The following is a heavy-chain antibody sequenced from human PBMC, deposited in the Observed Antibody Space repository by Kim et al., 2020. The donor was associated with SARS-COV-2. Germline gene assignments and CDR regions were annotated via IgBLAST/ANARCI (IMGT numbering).Heavy chain of an antibody. CDR2: ISYDGSNK. Sequence: GGSLRLSCAASGFTFSSYGMHWVRQAPGKGLEWVAVISYDGSNKYYADSVKGRFTISRDNSKNTLYLQMNSLRAEDTAVYYCARANCSSTSCYWASYFDLWGRGTLVTVSS. CDR3: ARANCSSTSCYWASYFDL. CDR1: GFTFSSYG. D-gene: IGHD2-2*01. V-gene: IGHV3-30*03. J-gene: IGHJ2*01.